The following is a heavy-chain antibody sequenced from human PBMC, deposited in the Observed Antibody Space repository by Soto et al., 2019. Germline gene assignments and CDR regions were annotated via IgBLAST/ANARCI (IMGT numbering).Heavy chain of an antibody. CDR3: ARAYGGYFDWLLTNVLDY. Sequence: GGSLRLSCAASGFTFSSYWMHWVRQAPGKGLVWVSRINSDGSSTSYADSVKGRFTISRDNAKNTLYLQMNSLRAEDTAVYYCARAYGGYFDWLLTNVLDYWGQGTLVTVSS. CDR2: INSDGSST. CDR1: GFTFSSYW. V-gene: IGHV3-74*01. D-gene: IGHD3-9*01. J-gene: IGHJ4*02.